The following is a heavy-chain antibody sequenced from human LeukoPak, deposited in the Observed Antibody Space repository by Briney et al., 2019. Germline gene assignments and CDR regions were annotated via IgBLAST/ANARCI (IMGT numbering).Heavy chain of an antibody. CDR1: GFFVSSNY. CDR3: ARDDDSSGTH. Sequence: SGGSLRLSCVASGFFVSSNYMSWVRQAPGEGLEWVSVIYSDGSAYYADSVKGRFTISRDNPKNTLYLQMNSLRVEDTAVYYCARDDDSSGTHWGQGTLVTVSS. D-gene: IGHD3-22*01. CDR2: IYSDGSA. J-gene: IGHJ4*02. V-gene: IGHV3-53*01.